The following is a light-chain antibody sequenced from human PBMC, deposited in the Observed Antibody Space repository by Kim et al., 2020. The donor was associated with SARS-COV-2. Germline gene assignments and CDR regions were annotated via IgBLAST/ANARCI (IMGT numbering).Light chain of an antibody. CDR1: KLGDNY. Sequence: SYELTQPPSVSVSPGQTANITCSGDKLGDNYAFWYLQKTGQSPVLVIYQDTKRPSGIPERFSGSNSGNTATLTISGTQAMDEADYYCQAWDSSTSLYVFGTGTKSPS. J-gene: IGLJ1*01. CDR2: QDT. CDR3: QAWDSSTSLYV. V-gene: IGLV3-1*01.